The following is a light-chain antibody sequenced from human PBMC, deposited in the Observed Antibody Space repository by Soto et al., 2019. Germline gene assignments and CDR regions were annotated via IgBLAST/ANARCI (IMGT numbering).Light chain of an antibody. Sequence: TVVTQEPSFSVSPGGTVTLTCGLSSGLVSTNNYPSWYQQTPGQAPRTLIHSTNTRSSGVPDRFSGSILGNKAALTITGAQADDECDYYYVLYMGSGVWVFGGGTKLTVL. CDR2: STN. J-gene: IGLJ3*02. CDR3: VLYMGSGVWV. V-gene: IGLV8-61*01. CDR1: SGLVSTNNY.